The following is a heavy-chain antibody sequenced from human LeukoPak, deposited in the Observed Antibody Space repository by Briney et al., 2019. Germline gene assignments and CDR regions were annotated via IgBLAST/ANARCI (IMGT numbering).Heavy chain of an antibody. CDR1: GFTFDDYA. D-gene: IGHD4-11*01. V-gene: IGHV3-9*03. Sequence: QPGRSLRLSCAASGFTFDDYAMYWVRQAPGKGLEWVSGISRNSGSIGYADSVKGRFTISRDNAKNSLYLQMNSLRAEDMALYYCAKGLYSNLLGFDYCGQGTLVTVSS. J-gene: IGHJ4*02. CDR2: ISRNSGSI. CDR3: AKGLYSNLLGFDY.